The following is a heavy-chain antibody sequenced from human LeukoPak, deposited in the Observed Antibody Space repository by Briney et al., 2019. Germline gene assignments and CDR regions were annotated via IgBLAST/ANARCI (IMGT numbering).Heavy chain of an antibody. D-gene: IGHD2-15*01. J-gene: IGHJ4*02. CDR3: ARLAVDFDY. CDR1: GFTFSSYS. V-gene: IGHV3-21*01. Sequence: GRSLRLSRAASGFTFSSYSMNWVRQAPGKGLEWVSSISSSSSYIYYADSVKGRFAISRDNAKNSLYLQMNSLRAEDTAVYYCARLAVDFDYWGQGTLVTVSS. CDR2: ISSSSSYI.